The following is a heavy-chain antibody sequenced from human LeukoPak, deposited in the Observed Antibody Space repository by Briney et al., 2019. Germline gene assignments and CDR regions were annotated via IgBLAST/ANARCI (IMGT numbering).Heavy chain of an antibody. CDR1: GYTFTSYG. CDR3: ASIYIAVAREYDAFDI. J-gene: IGHJ3*02. V-gene: IGHV1-2*02. CDR2: INPNSGGT. D-gene: IGHD6-19*01. Sequence: ASVKVSCKASGYTFTSYGISWVRQAPGQGLEWMGWINPNSGGTNYAQKFQGRVTMTRDTSISTAYMELSRLRSDDTAVYYCASIYIAVAREYDAFDIWGQGTMVTVSS.